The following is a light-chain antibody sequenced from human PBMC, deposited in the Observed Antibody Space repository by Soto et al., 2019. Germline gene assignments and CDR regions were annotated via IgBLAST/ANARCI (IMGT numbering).Light chain of an antibody. CDR2: DAS. CDR3: HQYNNYPYT. CDR1: ESITTW. J-gene: IGKJ2*01. V-gene: IGKV1-5*01. Sequence: IQLTQSPSTLSASVGDRVTITCRASESITTWLAWYQQKPGKAPKVLIHDASTLESGVPSRFSGSGSGTEFALTISSLQPDDFAAYFCHQYNNYPYTFGQGTKVDIK.